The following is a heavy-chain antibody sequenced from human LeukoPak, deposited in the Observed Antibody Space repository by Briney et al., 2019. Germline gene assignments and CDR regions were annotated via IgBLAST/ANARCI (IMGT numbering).Heavy chain of an antibody. Sequence: GGSLRLSCAASGFTFSSYGMHWVRQAPGKGLEWVAVISYDGSNKYYADSVKDRFTISRDNSKNTLYLQMNSLRAEDTAVYYCARNRGGEYSYGYVDYWGQGTLVTVSS. CDR3: ARNRGGEYSYGYVDY. D-gene: IGHD5-18*01. J-gene: IGHJ4*02. CDR1: GFTFSSYG. V-gene: IGHV3-30*03. CDR2: ISYDGSNK.